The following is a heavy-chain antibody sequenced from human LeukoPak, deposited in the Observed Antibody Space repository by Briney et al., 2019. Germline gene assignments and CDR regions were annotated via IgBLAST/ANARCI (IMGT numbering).Heavy chain of an antibody. J-gene: IGHJ6*04. CDR2: ISYDGSNK. CDR3: VKEVVPAAYYYYGMDV. CDR1: GFTFSIHG. Sequence: PGGSLRLSCAASGFTFSIHGMHWVRQAPGKGLEWVAFISYDGSNKYYADSVKGRFTISRDNSKNTLYLQMNSLRAEDTAVYYCVKEVVPAAYYYYGMDVWGKGTTVTVSS. V-gene: IGHV3-30*18. D-gene: IGHD2-2*01.